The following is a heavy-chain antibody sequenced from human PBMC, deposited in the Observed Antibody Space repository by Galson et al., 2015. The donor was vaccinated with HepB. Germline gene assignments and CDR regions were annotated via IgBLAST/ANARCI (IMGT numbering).Heavy chain of an antibody. J-gene: IGHJ3*02. V-gene: IGHV1-69*13. Sequence: SVKVSCKASGGTFSGYAISWVRQAPGQGLEWMGGIIPIFGTANYAQKFQGRVTITADESTSTAYMGLSSLRSEDTAVYYCARSRYYDSSGYSMWAFDIWGQGTMVTVSS. CDR1: GGTFSGYA. CDR3: ARSRYYDSSGYSMWAFDI. CDR2: IIPIFGTA. D-gene: IGHD3-22*01.